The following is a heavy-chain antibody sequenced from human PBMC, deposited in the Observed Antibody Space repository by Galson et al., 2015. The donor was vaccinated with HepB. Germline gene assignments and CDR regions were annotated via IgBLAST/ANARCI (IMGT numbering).Heavy chain of an antibody. J-gene: IGHJ2*01. D-gene: IGHD3-10*01. CDR3: ARKYILWFGELLLNGGYFDL. Sequence: SLRLSCAASGFTFSSYWMSWVRQAPGKGLEWVANIKQDGSEKYYVDSVKGRFTISGDNAKNSLYLQMNSLRAEDTAVYYCARKYILWFGELLLNGGYFDLWGRGTLVTVSS. CDR2: IKQDGSEK. V-gene: IGHV3-7*03. CDR1: GFTFSSYW.